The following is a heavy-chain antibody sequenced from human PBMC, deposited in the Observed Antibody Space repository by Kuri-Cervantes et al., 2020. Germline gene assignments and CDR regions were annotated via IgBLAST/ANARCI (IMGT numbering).Heavy chain of an antibody. CDR2: IYYSGST. J-gene: IGHJ4*02. Sequence: SETLSLTCTVSGGSISSGGFYWNWVRQHPGKGLEWIGYIYYSGSTYYNPSLKSRVTIPVDTSKNQFSLKLSSVTAADTAVYYCAVGSSSWYAFFDYWGQGTLVTVSS. V-gene: IGHV4-31*03. CDR1: GGSISSGGFY. D-gene: IGHD6-13*01. CDR3: AVGSSSWYAFFDY.